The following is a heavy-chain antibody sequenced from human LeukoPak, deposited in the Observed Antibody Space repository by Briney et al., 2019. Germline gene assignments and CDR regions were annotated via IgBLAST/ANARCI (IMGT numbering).Heavy chain of an antibody. CDR1: GFSFSTFW. CDR3: VQGGHFDF. J-gene: IGHJ4*02. V-gene: IGHV3-7*01. D-gene: IGHD3-16*01. Sequence: GGSLRLSCAASGFSFSTFWMTWGRQAPGKGPEWVANINEDGSQKYYVDSVKGRFTISRDNGENSLYLEMNSLRADDTAVYFCVQGGHFDFWGQGAPVTVSS. CDR2: INEDGSQK.